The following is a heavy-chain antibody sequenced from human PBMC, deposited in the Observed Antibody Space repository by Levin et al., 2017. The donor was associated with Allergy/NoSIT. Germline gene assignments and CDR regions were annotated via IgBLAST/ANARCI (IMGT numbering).Heavy chain of an antibody. D-gene: IGHD2-15*01. J-gene: IGHJ5*02. CDR3: ARTVDCSGGSCYHSSWFDP. CDR2: IYNSGST. Sequence: ASETLSLTCTVSGGSISSYYWSWIRQPPGKGLEWIGYIYNSGSTNYNPSLKSRVTISVDTSKNQFSLKLNSVTAADTAVYYCARTVDCSGGSCYHSSWFDPWGQGTLVTVSS. CDR1: GGSISSYY. V-gene: IGHV4-59*08.